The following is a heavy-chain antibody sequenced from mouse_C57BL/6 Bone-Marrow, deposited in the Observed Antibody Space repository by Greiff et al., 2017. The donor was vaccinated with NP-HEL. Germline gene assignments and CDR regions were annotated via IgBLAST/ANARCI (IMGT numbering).Heavy chain of an antibody. CDR3: ARSPYGSSPDY. D-gene: IGHD1-1*01. CDR1: GYTFTDYY. V-gene: IGHV1-26*01. Sequence: VQLQQSGPELVKPGASVKISCKASGYTFTDYYMNWVKQSHGKSLEWIGDINPNNGGTSYNQKFKGKATLTVDKSSSTAYMELRSLTSEDSAVYYCARSPYGSSPDYWGQGTTLTVSS. CDR2: INPNNGGT. J-gene: IGHJ2*01.